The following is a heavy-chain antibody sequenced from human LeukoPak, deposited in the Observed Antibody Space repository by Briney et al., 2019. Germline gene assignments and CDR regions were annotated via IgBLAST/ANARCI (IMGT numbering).Heavy chain of an antibody. J-gene: IGHJ5*02. Sequence: SQTLSLTCTVSGGSISSGSYYWSWIRQPAGKGLEWIGRIYTSGSTNYNPSLRSRVTISEDTSKKQFSLKLTSVTAADTAVYYCASSGYSRGWFDPWGQGTLVTVSS. CDR3: ASSGYSRGWFDP. CDR2: IYTSGST. D-gene: IGHD6-13*01. V-gene: IGHV4-61*02. CDR1: GGSISSGSYY.